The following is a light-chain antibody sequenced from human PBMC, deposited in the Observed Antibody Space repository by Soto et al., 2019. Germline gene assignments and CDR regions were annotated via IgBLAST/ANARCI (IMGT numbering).Light chain of an antibody. V-gene: IGKV3D-7*01. J-gene: IGKJ5*01. CDR1: QRISSSY. CDR2: GAS. CDR3: QQDYNLPIT. Sequence: EVVLTQSPATLSLSPGEVATLSCRVSQRISSSYLSWYQQRPGQAPRLLIYGASTRATGIPARFSGSGRGSGTDFTLTLISLQPEDFAVYYCQQDYNLPITFGQGTRLEI.